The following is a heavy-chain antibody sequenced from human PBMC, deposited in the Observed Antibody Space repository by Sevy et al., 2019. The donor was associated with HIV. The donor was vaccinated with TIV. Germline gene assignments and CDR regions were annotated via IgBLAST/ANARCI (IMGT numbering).Heavy chain of an antibody. V-gene: IGHV7-4-1*02. CDR3: ARGECSSSSCYYYYGMDV. CDR2: INTNTGNP. J-gene: IGHJ6*02. D-gene: IGHD2-2*01. CDR1: GYTFTSYV. Sequence: ASVKVSCKASGYTFTSYVMNWVRQAPGQGLEWMGWINTNTGNPTYAQGFTGRFVCSLDTSVSTAYLQISSLKAEDTAVYYCARGECSSSSCYYYYGMDVWGQGATVTVSS.